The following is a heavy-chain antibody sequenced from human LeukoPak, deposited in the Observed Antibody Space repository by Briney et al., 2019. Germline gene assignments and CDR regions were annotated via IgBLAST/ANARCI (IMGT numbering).Heavy chain of an antibody. V-gene: IGHV3-30-3*01. CDR2: ISYDGLNK. J-gene: IGHJ4*02. Sequence: GSLRLSCAASGFTFNDHPMHWIRLAPHKGLEWAAVISYDGLNKYYSHSAKDRFTVSRDNVDNILYLQMDRLRTEDTAVYYCARDLGILWKLAYSWGQGTLVTVSS. CDR3: ARDLGILWKLAYS. CDR1: GFTFNDHP. D-gene: IGHD1-1*01.